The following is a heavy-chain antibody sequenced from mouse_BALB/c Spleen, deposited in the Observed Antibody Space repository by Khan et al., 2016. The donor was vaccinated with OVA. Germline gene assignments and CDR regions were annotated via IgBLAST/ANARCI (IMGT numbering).Heavy chain of an antibody. CDR3: ARSLVDDYAMDY. V-gene: IGHV5-9-3*01. J-gene: IGHJ4*01. CDR2: ISTGGHYT. CDR1: GFTFSSFA. D-gene: IGHD2-2*01. Sequence: EVELVESGGGVVKPGGSLKLSCSASGFTFSSFAMSWVRQTPEKRLEWVATISTGGHYTFYPDSVKGRFTISRDNARNTLYLQMSSLRSEDTAMYYCARSLVDDYAMDYWGQGTSVTVSS.